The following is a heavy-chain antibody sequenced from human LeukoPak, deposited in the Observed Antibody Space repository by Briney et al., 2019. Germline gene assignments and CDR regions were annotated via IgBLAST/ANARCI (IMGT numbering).Heavy chain of an antibody. CDR1: GFTFSSYW. CDR3: ARAPSEIGGYYPEYFRH. D-gene: IGHD3-22*01. Sequence: PGGSLRLSCAASGFTFSSYWMHWVRQAPGQGLVWVSRIKGDGNTNYADSVKGRFTISRDNAKNTVSLQMNSLRAEDTGVYYCARAPSEIGGYYPEYFRHWGQGTLVTVSS. V-gene: IGHV3-74*01. CDR2: IKGDGNT. J-gene: IGHJ1*01.